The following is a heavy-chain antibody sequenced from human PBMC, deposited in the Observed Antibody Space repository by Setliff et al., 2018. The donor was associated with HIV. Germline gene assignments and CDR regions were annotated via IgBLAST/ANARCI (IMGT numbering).Heavy chain of an antibody. CDR3: TTQSPGATVASNY. CDR2: IRSKDISYAT. Sequence: PGGSLRLSCAASGFTFSGSAIHWVRQASGKGLEWVGRIRSKDISYATTYAASVKGRFTISRDDSKKTAYLQMSSLKTEDTAVYYCTTQSPGATVASNYWGQGTLVTVSS. CDR1: GFTFSGSA. D-gene: IGHD2-21*02. V-gene: IGHV3-73*01. J-gene: IGHJ4*02.